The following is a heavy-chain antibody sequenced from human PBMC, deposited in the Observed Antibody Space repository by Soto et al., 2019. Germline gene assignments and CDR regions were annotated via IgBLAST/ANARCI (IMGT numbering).Heavy chain of an antibody. J-gene: IGHJ6*02. CDR2: IYYSGST. V-gene: IGHV4-61*08. D-gene: IGHD3-22*01. Sequence: PSETLSLTCTVSSGSSSSGGNCWNWIRQPPGKGLEWIGYIYYSGSTNYNPSLKSRVTISVDTSKNQFSLKLSSVTAADTAVYYCARGHAYYYDSSGFEVYYYYYGMDVWGQGTTVTVSS. CDR3: ARGHAYYYDSSGFEVYYYYYGMDV. CDR1: SGSSSSGGNC.